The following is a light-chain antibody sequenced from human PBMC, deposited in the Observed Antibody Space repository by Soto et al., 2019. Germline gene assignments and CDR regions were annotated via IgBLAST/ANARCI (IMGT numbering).Light chain of an antibody. Sequence: DIQMTQSPSSLSASVGERVTITCRTSQDVSNDLVWFQQKPGKAPRRLIFATSNLQAGVPSGFSGSGSGTAFTLTIISLQPEDFATYYCLQHKHYPPTFGQGTKVDIK. CDR1: QDVSND. CDR2: ATS. CDR3: LQHKHYPPT. J-gene: IGKJ1*01. V-gene: IGKV1-17*01.